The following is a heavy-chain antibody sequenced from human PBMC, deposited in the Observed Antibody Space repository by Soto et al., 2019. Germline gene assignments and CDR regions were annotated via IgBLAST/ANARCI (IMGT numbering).Heavy chain of an antibody. V-gene: IGHV3-23*01. D-gene: IGHD3-3*01. CDR1: GFTFSSYA. J-gene: IGHJ4*02. CDR2: ISGSGGST. Sequence: EVQLLESGGGLVQPGGSLRLSCAASGFTFSSYAMSWVRQAPGKGLEWVSAISGSGGSTYYSDSVKGRFTISRDNSKNTLYLQMNSLRAEDTAVYYCAKPAPSHGFLEWLLYYFDYWGQGTLVTVSS. CDR3: AKPAPSHGFLEWLLYYFDY.